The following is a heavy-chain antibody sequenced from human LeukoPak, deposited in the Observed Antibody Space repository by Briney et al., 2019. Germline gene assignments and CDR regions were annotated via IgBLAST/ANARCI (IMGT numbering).Heavy chain of an antibody. CDR3: AKKVVVGATSPYSDFQD. CDR2: VSGSGRNT. D-gene: IGHD1-26*01. J-gene: IGHJ1*01. CDR1: GFTFSNYA. Sequence: GGSLRLSCAGSGFTFSNYAMTWVRQAPGKGLEWVSSVSGSGRNTFYPDSVEGRFTISRDNSKNTVYLQVNSLRADDTAVYYCAKKVVVGATSPYSDFQDWGQGTLVTVSS. V-gene: IGHV3-23*01.